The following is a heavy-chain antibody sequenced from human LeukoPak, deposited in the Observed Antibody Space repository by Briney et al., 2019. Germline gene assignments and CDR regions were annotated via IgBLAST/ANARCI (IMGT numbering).Heavy chain of an antibody. CDR2: INHSGST. Sequence: DPSETLSLTCAVYGGSLSGYHWSWIRQPPGRGLEWIGEINHSGSTNYNPSLKSRVTISVDTSKNQFSLKLSSVTAADTAVYYCARRYSYGSPDYWGQGTLVTVSS. D-gene: IGHD5-18*01. CDR3: ARRYSYGSPDY. J-gene: IGHJ4*02. CDR1: GGSLSGYH. V-gene: IGHV4-34*01.